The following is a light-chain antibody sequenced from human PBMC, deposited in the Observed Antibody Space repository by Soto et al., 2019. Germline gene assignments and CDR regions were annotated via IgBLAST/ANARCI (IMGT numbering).Light chain of an antibody. CDR3: CSYAGSSTLYV. V-gene: IGLV2-23*02. CDR1: SSDIGTYNL. CDR2: EVN. Sequence: QSALTQPASVSGSPGQSITISCTGTSSDIGTYNLVSWYQQHPGKAPKLMSYEVNKRPSGVSDRFSGSKSGNTASLTISGLQAEEEADYYCCSYAGSSTLYVFGTGTQLTVL. J-gene: IGLJ1*01.